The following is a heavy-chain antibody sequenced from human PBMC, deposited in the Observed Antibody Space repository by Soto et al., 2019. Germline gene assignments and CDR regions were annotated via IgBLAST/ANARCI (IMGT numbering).Heavy chain of an antibody. V-gene: IGHV4-59*01. CDR1: GGSISSYY. J-gene: IGHJ4*02. Sequence: QVQLQESGPGLVKPSETLSLTCTVSGGSISSYYWSWIRQPPGKGLEWIGYIYYSGSTNYNPSLKSRVTISVDTSKNQFSLKLSSVTAADTAVYYCARVSEYCSGGSCYPTFDYWGQGTLVTVSS. D-gene: IGHD2-15*01. CDR2: IYYSGST. CDR3: ARVSEYCSGGSCYPTFDY.